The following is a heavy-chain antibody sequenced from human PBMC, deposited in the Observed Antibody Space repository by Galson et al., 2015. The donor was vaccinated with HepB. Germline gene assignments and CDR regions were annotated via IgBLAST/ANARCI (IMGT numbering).Heavy chain of an antibody. D-gene: IGHD3-16*01. CDR1: GFTVTSSY. J-gene: IGHJ4*02. Sequence: SLRLSCAASGFTVTSSYMSWVRQAPEKGLEWVSLIYSGYNTYYADSVKGRFTISRDNSKNTLYLQMYRLRAEDTAVYYCARTKSCYDSYAYFFDYWGQGTLVTVSS. V-gene: IGHV3-53*01. CDR3: ARTKSCYDSYAYFFDY. CDR2: IYSGYNT.